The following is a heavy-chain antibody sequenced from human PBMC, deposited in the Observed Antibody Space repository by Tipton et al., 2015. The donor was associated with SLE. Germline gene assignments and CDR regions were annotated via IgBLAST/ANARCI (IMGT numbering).Heavy chain of an antibody. D-gene: IGHD3-10*01. Sequence: LRLSCTVSGGSISSYYWSWIRQPPGKGLEWIGYIYYSGSTNYNPSLKSRVTISVDTSKNQFSLKLSSVTAADTAVYYCARGGPSGSYYDGSTTFDYWGQGTLVTASS. J-gene: IGHJ4*02. V-gene: IGHV4-59*01. CDR1: GGSISSYY. CDR3: ARGGPSGSYYDGSTTFDY. CDR2: IYYSGST.